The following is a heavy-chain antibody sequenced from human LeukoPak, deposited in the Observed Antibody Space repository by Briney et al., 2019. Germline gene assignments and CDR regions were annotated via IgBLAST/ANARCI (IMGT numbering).Heavy chain of an antibody. Sequence: EASVKVSCKTSGYTFTSYGISWVRQAPGQGLEWMGWISAYNGNTNYAQKLQGRVTMTTDTSTSTAYMELRSLRSDDTAVYYCARAKGGYQLLVPFDPWGQGTLVTVSS. J-gene: IGHJ5*02. CDR1: GYTFTSYG. CDR3: ARAKGGYQLLVPFDP. V-gene: IGHV1-18*01. D-gene: IGHD2-2*01. CDR2: ISAYNGNT.